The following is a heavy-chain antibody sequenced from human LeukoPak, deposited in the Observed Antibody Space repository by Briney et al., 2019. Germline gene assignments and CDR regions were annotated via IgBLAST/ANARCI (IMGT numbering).Heavy chain of an antibody. CDR3: ANHYGGNPKYYFDY. D-gene: IGHD4-23*01. Sequence: GGSLRLSCAASGFTFSSYAMSWVRQAPRKGLEWVSVISGSGGSTYYADSVKGRFTISRDNSKNTLYLQMNSLRAEDTAVYYCANHYGGNPKYYFDYWGQGTLVTVSS. V-gene: IGHV3-23*01. CDR1: GFTFSSYA. J-gene: IGHJ4*02. CDR2: ISGSGGST.